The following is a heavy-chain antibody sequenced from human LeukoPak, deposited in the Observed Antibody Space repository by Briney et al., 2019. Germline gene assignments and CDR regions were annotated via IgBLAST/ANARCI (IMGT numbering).Heavy chain of an antibody. CDR3: ARDEGGYSSSWYKL. J-gene: IGHJ4*02. Sequence: GSLSPPSPSPGVPSGSYWMAWVGPAPGKGLVWVSPFNSDGSSTSYADSVKGRFTISRDNAKNTLYLQMNSLRAEDTAVYYCARDEGGYSSSWYKLWGQGTLVTVSS. CDR1: GVPSGSYW. V-gene: IGHV3-74*01. CDR2: FNSDGSST. D-gene: IGHD6-13*01.